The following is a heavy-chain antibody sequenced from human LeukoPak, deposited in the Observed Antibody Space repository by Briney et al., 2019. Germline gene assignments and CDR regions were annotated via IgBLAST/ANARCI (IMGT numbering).Heavy chain of an antibody. CDR1: GFTFGSYG. J-gene: IGHJ4*02. CDR3: ARDRYYYGSGSYPDY. D-gene: IGHD3-10*01. Sequence: GGSLRLSCAASGFTFGSYGMQWVRQAPGKGLEWVAVIWYDGSNKYYADSVKGRFTISRDNSKNTLYLQMNSLRAEDTGVYYCARDRYYYGSGSYPDYWGQGTLVTVSS. V-gene: IGHV3-33*01. CDR2: IWYDGSNK.